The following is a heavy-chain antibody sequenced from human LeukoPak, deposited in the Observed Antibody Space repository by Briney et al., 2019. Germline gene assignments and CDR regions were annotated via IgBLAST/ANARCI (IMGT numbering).Heavy chain of an antibody. D-gene: IGHD2-2*01. V-gene: IGHV3-30*18. CDR2: ISYDGSNK. CDR1: GFTFSSYG. CDR3: AKPVVPAAPLDKNWFDP. J-gene: IGHJ5*02. Sequence: GGSLRLSCAASGFTFSSYGMHWVRQAPGKGLEWVAVISYDGSNKYYADSVKGRFTISRDNSKNTLYLQMNSLRAEDTAVYYCAKPVVPAAPLDKNWFDPWGQGTLATVSS.